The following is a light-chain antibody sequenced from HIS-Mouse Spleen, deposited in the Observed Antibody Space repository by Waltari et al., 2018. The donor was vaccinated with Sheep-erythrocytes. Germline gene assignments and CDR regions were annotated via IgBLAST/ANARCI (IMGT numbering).Light chain of an antibody. CDR2: QDS. J-gene: IGLJ3*02. CDR1: KLGDKY. V-gene: IGLV3-1*01. CDR3: QAWDSSTAWV. Sequence: SYELTQPPSVSVSPGQTASITCSGDKLGDKYACWYQQKPGQSPVLVIYQDSKRPSGSPGGVSGSNSGNTATLTVRGAQDMDEADYYCQAWDSSTAWVFGGGTKLTVL.